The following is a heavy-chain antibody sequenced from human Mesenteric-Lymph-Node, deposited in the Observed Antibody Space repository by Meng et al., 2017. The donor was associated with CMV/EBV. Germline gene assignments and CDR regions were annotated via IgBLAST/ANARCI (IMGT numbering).Heavy chain of an antibody. J-gene: IGHJ6*03. Sequence: GESLKISCAASGFTFSTYSMHWVRQAPGKGLEWVAVISYDGSNKYYADSVKGRFTISRDNSKNTLYVQMNSLRAEDTAVYYCAKRGGDLRRHYYYHMDVWGQGITVTVSS. CDR2: ISYDGSNK. D-gene: IGHD3-10*01. V-gene: IGHV3-30-3*02. CDR3: AKRGGDLRRHYYYHMDV. CDR1: GFTFSTYS.